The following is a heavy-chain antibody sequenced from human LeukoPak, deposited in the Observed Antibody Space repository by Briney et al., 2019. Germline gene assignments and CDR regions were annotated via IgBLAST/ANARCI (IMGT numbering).Heavy chain of an antibody. CDR1: GFTFDDYT. Sequence: GGSLRLSCAASGFTFDDYTMHWVRQVPGKGLEWVSSISWNSGTIRYADSVKGRFTISRDNAKNSLYLQMNSLRVEGTALYYCAKDSGISGSNSYFDYWGQGTLVTVSS. CDR3: AKDSGISGSNSYFDY. J-gene: IGHJ4*02. D-gene: IGHD1-26*01. V-gene: IGHV3-9*01. CDR2: ISWNSGTI.